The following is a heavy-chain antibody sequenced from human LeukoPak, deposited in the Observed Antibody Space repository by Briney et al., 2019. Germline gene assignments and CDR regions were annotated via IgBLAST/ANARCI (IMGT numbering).Heavy chain of an antibody. Sequence: SETLSLTCTVSGGSISSSNYYWGWIRQPPGKGLEWIGYIYYSGSTYYNPSLKSRVTISLDTSKNQFSLKLSSVTAADTAVYYCARAGDSTGYYYDWGQGTLVTVSS. CDR1: GGSISSSNYY. CDR2: IYYSGST. V-gene: IGHV4-30-4*08. CDR3: ARAGDSTGYYYD. J-gene: IGHJ4*02. D-gene: IGHD3-22*01.